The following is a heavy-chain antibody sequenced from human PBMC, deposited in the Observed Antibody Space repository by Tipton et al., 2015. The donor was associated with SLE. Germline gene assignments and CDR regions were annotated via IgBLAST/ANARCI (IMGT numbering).Heavy chain of an antibody. J-gene: IGHJ4*02. Sequence: TLSLTCAVYGGSISSGGYSWSWIRQPPGKGLEWIGYIYHSGSTYYNPSLKSRVTISVDRSKNQFSLKLSSVTAADTAVYYCATPGYCSGGSCYPALGYWGQGTLVTVSS. D-gene: IGHD2-15*01. V-gene: IGHV4-30-2*01. CDR2: IYHSGST. CDR1: GGSISSGGYS. CDR3: ATPGYCSGGSCYPALGY.